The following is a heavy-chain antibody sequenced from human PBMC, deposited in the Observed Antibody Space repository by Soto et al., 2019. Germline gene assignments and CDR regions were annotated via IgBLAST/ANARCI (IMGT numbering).Heavy chain of an antibody. CDR2: INHSGST. CDR1: GGNFVGHG. Sequence: PSQTLRVRKGVVGGNFVGHGGLWILQTPGKGLEWIGGINHSGSTNYNPSLKSRVTISVDTSKNQFSLKLSSVTAADTAVYYCARYPLHSNQAHYFDYWGQGTLVTVSS. V-gene: IGHV4-34*01. J-gene: IGHJ4*02. CDR3: ARYPLHSNQAHYFDY. D-gene: IGHD4-4*01.